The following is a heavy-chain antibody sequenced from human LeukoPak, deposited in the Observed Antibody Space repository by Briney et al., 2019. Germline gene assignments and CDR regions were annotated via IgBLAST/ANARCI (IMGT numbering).Heavy chain of an antibody. CDR3: AKDSGSWFDP. CDR1: GFTFDDYA. CDR2: ISWNSGSI. Sequence: GRSLRLSCAASGFTFDDYAMHWVRQAPGKGLEWVSGISWNSGSIGYADSVKGRFTISRDNAKNSLYLRMNSLRAEDTALYYCAKDSGSWFDPWGQGTLVTVSS. V-gene: IGHV3-9*01. J-gene: IGHJ5*02.